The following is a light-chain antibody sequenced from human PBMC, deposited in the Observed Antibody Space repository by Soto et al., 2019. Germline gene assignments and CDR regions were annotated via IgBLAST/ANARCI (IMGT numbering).Light chain of an antibody. CDR1: QSVSSY. J-gene: IGKJ4*01. CDR3: QQRNPLT. CDR2: DAS. V-gene: IGKV3-11*01. Sequence: EIVLTQSPATLSLSPGERATLSCRASQSVSSYLAWYQQKPGQAPRLLIYDASNRATGIPARFSGSGSGTDFTLTISRLEPEDFAVYYCQQRNPLTFGGGTKV.